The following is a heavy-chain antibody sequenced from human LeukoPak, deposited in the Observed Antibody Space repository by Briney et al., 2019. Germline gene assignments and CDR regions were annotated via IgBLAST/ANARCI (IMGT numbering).Heavy chain of an antibody. CDR2: VCDTGST. J-gene: IGHJ6*03. Sequence: PSETLFLNCTVSGGSMSGYCWSWIRQPPGTRLEWIGYVCDTGSTNYNPSLKSRVTLSVDTSNNQFSLKLSSVTAADTALYYCARECGGACYPPAYYYYMDVWGKGTTVTVSS. D-gene: IGHD2-21*02. V-gene: IGHV4-59*01. CDR1: GGSMSGYC. CDR3: ARECGGACYPPAYYYYMDV.